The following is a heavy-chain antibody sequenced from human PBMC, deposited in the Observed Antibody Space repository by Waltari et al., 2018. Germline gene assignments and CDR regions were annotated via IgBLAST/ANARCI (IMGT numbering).Heavy chain of an antibody. V-gene: IGHV1-18*01. J-gene: IGHJ6*02. D-gene: IGHD3-22*01. CDR1: CYPFETYG. CDR3: ARSVYPYYSDGGVYGGGMDV. CDR2: INIKKGKT. Sequence: VRLVQSGVEVKKPGASVKVSCKTSCYPFETYGINWVRPAPGQGLEWMGWINIKKGKTDYAQSVQGRVTLTTDTSTSTAYMELRSLRSDDSAVFYCARSVYPYYSDGGVYGGGMDVWGQGTTVIVSS.